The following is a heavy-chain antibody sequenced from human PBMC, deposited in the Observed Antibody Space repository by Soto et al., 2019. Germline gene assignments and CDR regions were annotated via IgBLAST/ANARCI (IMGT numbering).Heavy chain of an antibody. CDR1: GYSFTSYW. Sequence: LGESLKISCKGSGYSFTSYWIGWVRQMPGKGLEWMGIIYPGDSDTRYSPSFQGQVTISADKSISTAYLQWSSLKASDTAMYYCARHSSGWTRKNYYYYGMDVWGQGTTVTVSS. CDR3: ARHSSGWTRKNYYYYGMDV. D-gene: IGHD6-19*01. CDR2: IYPGDSDT. J-gene: IGHJ6*02. V-gene: IGHV5-51*01.